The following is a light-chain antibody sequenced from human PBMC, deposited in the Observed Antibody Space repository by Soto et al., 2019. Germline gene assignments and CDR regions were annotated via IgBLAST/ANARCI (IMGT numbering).Light chain of an antibody. CDR2: DAS. J-gene: IGKJ2*01. CDR1: QDISNY. CDR3: QQYGDLKAYT. Sequence: DIQMTQSPSSLSASVGDRVTITCQANQDISNYLNWYQQEPGKAPKLLIYDASNLKSGVASRFSGSGAGTDFTFTIDGLQTEDSAKYYCQQYGDLKAYTFGQVTKVEIK. V-gene: IGKV1-33*01.